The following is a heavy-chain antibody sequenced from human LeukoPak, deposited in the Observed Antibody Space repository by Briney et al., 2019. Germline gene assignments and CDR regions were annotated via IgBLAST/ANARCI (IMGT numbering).Heavy chain of an antibody. CDR1: GFAFGSEA. Sequence: GGSLRLSCAVSGFAFGSEAMSWVRQSPARGLEWVASISPGGGTTYYADYVKGRFTISRDNSKNSLFVQMNSLRAEDTAVYFCAKSRSGSANWALQMFDNWGQGTLVTVSS. D-gene: IGHD1-1*01. CDR2: ISPGGGTT. J-gene: IGHJ5*02. CDR3: AKSRSGSANWALQMFDN. V-gene: IGHV3-23*01.